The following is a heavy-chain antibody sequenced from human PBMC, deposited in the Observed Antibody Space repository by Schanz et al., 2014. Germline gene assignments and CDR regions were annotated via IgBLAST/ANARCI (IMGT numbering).Heavy chain of an antibody. Sequence: EVQLLESGGGFVQPGGSLRLSCAASGFTFSNTWMNWVRQAPGKGLEWVSTIYSSGSTYYADSVRGRFTISRDNSMNTVYLQMNSLRSDDAAVYYCARAQGVIRLYYGVDVWGQGTTVTVSS. J-gene: IGHJ6*02. V-gene: IGHV3-66*02. D-gene: IGHD3-10*01. CDR3: ARAQGVIRLYYGVDV. CDR1: GFTFSNTW. CDR2: IYSSGST.